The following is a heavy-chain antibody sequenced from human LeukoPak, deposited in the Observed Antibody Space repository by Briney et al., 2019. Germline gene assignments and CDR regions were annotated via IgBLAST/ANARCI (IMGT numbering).Heavy chain of an antibody. CDR3: ARTLYTNYYYAMDV. J-gene: IGHJ6*02. D-gene: IGHD3-16*01. Sequence: SETLSLTCTVSGGSISSYYWNWIRQPPGKGLEWIGYMYYSGSTNYNPSLKSRVTISVDTSKNQFSLKLRSVTTADTAMYYCARTLYTNYYYAMDVWGQGTTVTVSS. V-gene: IGHV4-59*08. CDR2: MYYSGST. CDR1: GGSISSYY.